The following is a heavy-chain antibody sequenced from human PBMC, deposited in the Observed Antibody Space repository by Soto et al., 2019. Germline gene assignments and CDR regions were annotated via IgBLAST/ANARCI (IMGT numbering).Heavy chain of an antibody. D-gene: IGHD1-26*01. Sequence: QVQLVESGGGVVQPGRSLRLSCAASGFTFSSYGMHWVRQAPGKGLEWVAVISYDGSNKYYADSVKGRFTISRDNSKNTLYLQMNSLRAEDTAVYYCAKDLGVGATTLSEYFQHWGQGTLVTVSS. V-gene: IGHV3-30*18. CDR3: AKDLGVGATTLSEYFQH. J-gene: IGHJ1*01. CDR1: GFTFSSYG. CDR2: ISYDGSNK.